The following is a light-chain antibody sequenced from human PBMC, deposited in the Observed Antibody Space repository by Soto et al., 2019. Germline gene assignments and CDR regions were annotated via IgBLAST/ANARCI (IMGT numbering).Light chain of an antibody. CDR1: QSVTNN. CDR2: GTS. Sequence: IGRPQSQATLSVSQGERFTLSCRASQSVTNNIAWYQQKPGQAPRLLIYGTSTRATGTPARFSGSGSGTEFTLTISSLQPDDFATYYCQQYNSYSWTFGQGTKVDI. V-gene: IGKV3D-15*01. CDR3: QQYNSYSWT. J-gene: IGKJ1*01.